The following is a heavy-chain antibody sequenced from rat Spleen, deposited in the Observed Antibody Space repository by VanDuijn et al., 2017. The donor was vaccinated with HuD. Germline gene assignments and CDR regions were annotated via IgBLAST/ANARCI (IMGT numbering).Heavy chain of an antibody. Sequence: EVQLVESGGGLVQPGRSLKLSCAASGFTFSNYDMAWVRQAPTKGLEWVASISPSGGSTYYRDSVKGRFTVSRDNAKSTLYLQMDSLRSEDTATYYCARGMRITNWFPNWGQGTLVTVSS. CDR2: ISPSGGST. CDR3: ARGMRITNWFPN. D-gene: IGHD1-9*01. V-gene: IGHV5-25*01. J-gene: IGHJ3*01. CDR1: GFTFSNYD.